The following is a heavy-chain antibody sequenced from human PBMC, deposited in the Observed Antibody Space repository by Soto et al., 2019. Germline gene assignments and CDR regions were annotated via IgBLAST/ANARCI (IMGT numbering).Heavy chain of an antibody. Sequence: EVQLVESGGGLVQPGGSLRLSCAASGFTFSKYWIHWVRQAPGKGLVWVSRIKGDESTTNYADSVKGRFTISRDNANDVVFLHMNTMTADDMAVYYCARGGYGLWLNDYWGQGTLVTVSS. J-gene: IGHJ4*02. CDR2: IKGDESTT. D-gene: IGHD5-18*01. CDR3: ARGGYGLWLNDY. V-gene: IGHV3-74*01. CDR1: GFTFSKYW.